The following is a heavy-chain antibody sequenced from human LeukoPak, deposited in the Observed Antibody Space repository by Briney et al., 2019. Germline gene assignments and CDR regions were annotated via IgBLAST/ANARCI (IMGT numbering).Heavy chain of an antibody. CDR3: ARADYYDSSGYYSIGNDY. CDR1: GFTFDDYG. CDR2: INWNGGST. V-gene: IGHV3-20*04. J-gene: IGHJ4*02. Sequence: GGSLRLSCAASGFTFDDYGMSWVRQAPGKGLEWVSGINWNGGSTGYADSVKGRFTISRDNAKNSLYLQMNSLRAEDTAVYYCARADYYDSSGYYSIGNDYWGQGTLVTVSS. D-gene: IGHD3-22*01.